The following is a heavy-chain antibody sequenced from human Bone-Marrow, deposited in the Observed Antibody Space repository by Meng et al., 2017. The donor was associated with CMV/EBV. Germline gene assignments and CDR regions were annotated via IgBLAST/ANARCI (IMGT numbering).Heavy chain of an antibody. J-gene: IGHJ6*02. Sequence: SVKVSCKASGCTFSSYAISWVRQAPGQGLEWMGGIIPIFGTANYAQKFQGRVTITTDESTSTAYMELSSLRSEDTAVYYCARDIPSIVGATSSYYGMDVWGQGTTVTVSS. V-gene: IGHV1-69*05. CDR1: GCTFSSYA. CDR3: ARDIPSIVGATSSYYGMDV. D-gene: IGHD1-26*01. CDR2: IIPIFGTA.